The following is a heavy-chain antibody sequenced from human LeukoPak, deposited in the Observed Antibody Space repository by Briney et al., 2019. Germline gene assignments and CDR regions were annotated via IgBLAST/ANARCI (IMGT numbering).Heavy chain of an antibody. J-gene: IGHJ4*02. Sequence: SSVKVSFKASGYTFTGYYMHWVRRARGQGGEGMGWLNRRSGGTNYAQMFQGKVTMTRDTSISTAYMEMSRLSSDDTAVYYWARYCSSTSCYIGNFDYWGQGPLVTVSS. CDR3: ARYCSSTSCYIGNFDY. D-gene: IGHD2-2*02. CDR1: GYTFTGYY. V-gene: IGHV1-2*02. CDR2: LNRRSGGT.